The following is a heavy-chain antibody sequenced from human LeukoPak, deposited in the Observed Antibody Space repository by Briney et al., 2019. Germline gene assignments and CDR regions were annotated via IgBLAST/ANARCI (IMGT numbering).Heavy chain of an antibody. D-gene: IGHD3-10*01. CDR3: ARRGGSPLGAFDI. CDR1: GGSIHNYD. V-gene: IGHV4-59*01. Sequence: PSEALSLTCAVSGGSIHNYDCSWIRQSPGRGLEWIGDISHIGTTKYNPSLRSRVTISRDTSKSHFALTLSSVTAADTAVYYCARRGGSPLGAFDIWGQGTLVTVSS. J-gene: IGHJ3*02. CDR2: ISHIGTT.